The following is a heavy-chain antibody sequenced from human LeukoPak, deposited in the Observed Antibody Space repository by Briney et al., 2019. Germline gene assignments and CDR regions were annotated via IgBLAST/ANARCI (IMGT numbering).Heavy chain of an antibody. CDR1: GGSISSYY. CDR2: IYYSGST. Sequence: TSETLSLTCTVSGGSISSYYWSWIRQPPGKGLEWIGYIYYSGSTNYNPSLKSRVTISVDTSKNQFSLKLSSVTAADTAVYYCARAVYDSFVEVAFDIWGQGTMVTVSS. J-gene: IGHJ3*02. D-gene: IGHD3-22*01. CDR3: ARAVYDSFVEVAFDI. V-gene: IGHV4-59*01.